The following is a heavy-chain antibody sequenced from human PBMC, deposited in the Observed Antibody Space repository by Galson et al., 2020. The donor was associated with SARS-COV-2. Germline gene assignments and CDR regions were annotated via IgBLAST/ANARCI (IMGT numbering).Heavy chain of an antibody. CDR3: ARDSNVIYSSSSHFDY. D-gene: IGHD6-6*01. CDR1: RYTFTSYA. V-gene: IGHV1-3*01. J-gene: IGHJ4*02. Sequence: ASVKVSCKASRYTFTSYALHWVRQAPGQRLEWMGWLNAGNGNTEYSQRFQGRVTITRDTSASTVYMELSSLRSEDTAMYYCARDSNVIYSSSSHFDYWGQGTLVTVPS. CDR2: LNAGNGNT.